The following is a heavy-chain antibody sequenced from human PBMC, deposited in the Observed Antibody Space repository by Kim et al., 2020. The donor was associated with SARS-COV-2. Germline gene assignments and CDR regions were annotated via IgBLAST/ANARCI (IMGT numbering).Heavy chain of an antibody. CDR1: GFTFDDYT. J-gene: IGHJ4*02. CDR2: ISWDGGST. D-gene: IGHD6-19*01. Sequence: GGSLRLSCAASGFTFDDYTMHWVRQAPGKGLEWVSLISWDGGSTYYADSVKGRFTISRDNSKNSLYLQMNSLRTEDTALYYCAKDMMAVAGNGELDYWGQGTLVTVSS. V-gene: IGHV3-43*01. CDR3: AKDMMAVAGNGELDY.